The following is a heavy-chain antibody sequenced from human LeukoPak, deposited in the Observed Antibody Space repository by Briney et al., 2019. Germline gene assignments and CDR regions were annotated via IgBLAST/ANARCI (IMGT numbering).Heavy chain of an antibody. Sequence: TFSSYAMSRVRQPPGKGLEWIGSIYYSGSTYYNPSLKSRVTISVDTSKNQFSLKLSSVTAADTAVYYCARVGFRTYYYDSSGYYYGFGAFDIWGQGTMVTVSS. CDR1: TFSSYA. D-gene: IGHD3-22*01. J-gene: IGHJ3*02. CDR2: IYYSGST. CDR3: ARVGFRTYYYDSSGYYYGFGAFDI. V-gene: IGHV4-39*07.